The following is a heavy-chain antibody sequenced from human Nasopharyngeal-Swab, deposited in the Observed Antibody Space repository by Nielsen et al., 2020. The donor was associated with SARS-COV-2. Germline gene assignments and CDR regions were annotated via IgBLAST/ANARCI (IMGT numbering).Heavy chain of an antibody. CDR3: AKKLGGGRPSALDI. D-gene: IGHD1-26*01. CDR1: GISFSSCA. CDR2: ISGSGDTT. V-gene: IGHV3-23*01. J-gene: IGHJ3*02. Sequence: GESLKISCAASGISFSSCAMIWVRQAPGKGLEWVASISGSGDTTYYADSVKGRFTIARDNFKNTLYPQKNSLRAEETALYYCAKKLGGGRPSALDIWCQGTMVTVSS.